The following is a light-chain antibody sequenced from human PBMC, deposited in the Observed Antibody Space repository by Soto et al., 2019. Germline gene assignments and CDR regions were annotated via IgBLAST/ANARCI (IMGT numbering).Light chain of an antibody. J-gene: IGKJ1*01. CDR2: GAS. CDR1: QSVSSSY. V-gene: IGKV3-20*01. CDR3: QHYGSSLRT. Sequence: EIVLTQSPGTLSLSPGERATLSCRASQSVSSSYLAWYQQKPGQAPRLLIYGASSRATGIPDRFSGSGSGTDFTLTISRLEPEDFAVDYCQHYGSSLRTFGQGTKVEIK.